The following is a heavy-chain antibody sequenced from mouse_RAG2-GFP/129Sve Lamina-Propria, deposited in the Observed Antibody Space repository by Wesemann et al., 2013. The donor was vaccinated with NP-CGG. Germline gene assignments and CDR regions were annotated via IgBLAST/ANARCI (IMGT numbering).Heavy chain of an antibody. J-gene: IGHJ2*01. D-gene: IGHD2-1*01. V-gene: IGHV9-3*01. CDR3: ARFDYGIDY. CDR2: INTYSGVP. CDR1: GYTFTTYG. Sequence: QIQLVQSGPELKKPGETVKISCKASGYTFTTYGMSWVKQAPGKGLKWMGWINTYSGVPTYADDFKGRFAFSLETSASTAYLQINNLKNEDTATYFCARFDYGIDYWGQGTTLTVSS.